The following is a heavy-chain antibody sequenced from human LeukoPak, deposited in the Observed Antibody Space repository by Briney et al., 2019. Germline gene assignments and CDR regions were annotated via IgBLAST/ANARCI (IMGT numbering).Heavy chain of an antibody. J-gene: IGHJ6*03. V-gene: IGHV1-18*01. CDR1: GYTFTSYD. CDR2: IITYNGNT. D-gene: IGHD4-17*01. CDR3: AKTTVTSEEYFYYYMDV. Sequence: ASVKVSCKTSGYTFTSYDLSWVRQAPGQGLEWMGWIITYNGNTYYSQKLQGRVTMTTDTSTSTAYMELRSLRSDDTAVYYCAKTTVTSEEYFYYYMDVWGKGTTVTVSS.